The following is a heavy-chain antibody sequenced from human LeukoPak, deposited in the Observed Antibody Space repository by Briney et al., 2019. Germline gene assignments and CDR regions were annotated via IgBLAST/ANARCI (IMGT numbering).Heavy chain of an antibody. CDR2: INPNSGGT. CDR1: GYTFNSYY. CDR3: ARDHWEPYHWFDP. Sequence: ASVKVSCKASGYTFNSYYMHWVRQAPGQGLEWMGWINPNSGGTNYAQKLQGRVTMTRDTSISTAYMELSRLRSDDAAVYYFARDHWEPYHWFDPRGQGTLVTVCS. V-gene: IGHV1-2*02. J-gene: IGHJ5*02. D-gene: IGHD1-14*01.